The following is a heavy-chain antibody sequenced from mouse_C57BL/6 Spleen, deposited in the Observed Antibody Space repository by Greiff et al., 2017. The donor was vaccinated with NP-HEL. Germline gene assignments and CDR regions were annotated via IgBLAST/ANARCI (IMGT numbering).Heavy chain of an antibody. D-gene: IGHD1-1*02. CDR3: ARYLWGNWYFDV. CDR2: IRNKANGYTT. J-gene: IGHJ1*03. Sequence: EVKVVESGGGLVQPGGSLSLSCAASGFTFTDYYMSWVRQPPGKALEWLGFIRNKANGYTTEYSASVKGRFTISRDNSQSILYLQMNALRAEDSATYYGARYLWGNWYFDVWGTGTTVTVSS. CDR1: GFTFTDYY. V-gene: IGHV7-3*01.